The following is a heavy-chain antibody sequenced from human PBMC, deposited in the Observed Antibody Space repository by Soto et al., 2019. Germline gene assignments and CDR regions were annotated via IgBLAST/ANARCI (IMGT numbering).Heavy chain of an antibody. V-gene: IGHV5-10-1*01. Sequence: PGESLKISCKGSGYSFTSYWISWVRQMPGKGLEWMGRIDPSDSYTNYSPSFQGHVTISADKSISTAYLQWSSLEASDTAMYYCARRFPNCSSTSCYYYYYGMDVWGQGTTVTVSS. CDR3: ARRFPNCSSTSCYYYYYGMDV. CDR1: GYSFTSYW. D-gene: IGHD2-2*01. CDR2: IDPSDSYT. J-gene: IGHJ6*02.